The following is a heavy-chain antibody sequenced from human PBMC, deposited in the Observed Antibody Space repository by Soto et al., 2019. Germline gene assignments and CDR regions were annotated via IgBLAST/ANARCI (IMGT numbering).Heavy chain of an antibody. CDR2: IYYSGST. J-gene: IGHJ4*02. CDR1: GGSISSYY. Sequence: PSETLSLTCTVSGGSISSYYWSWIRQPPGKGLEWIGSIYYSGSTYYNPSLKSRVTISVDTSKNQLSLKLSSVTAADTAVYYCARHLYSSGWYYFDYWGQGTLVTVSS. D-gene: IGHD6-19*01. CDR3: ARHLYSSGWYYFDY. V-gene: IGHV4-59*05.